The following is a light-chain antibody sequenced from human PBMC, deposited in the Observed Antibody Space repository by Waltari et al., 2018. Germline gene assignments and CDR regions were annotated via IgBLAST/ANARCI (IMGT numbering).Light chain of an antibody. CDR1: SSDVVAYNS. CDR3: SSYTSSTTLLYV. V-gene: IGLV2-14*01. CDR2: EVS. Sequence: QSALTQPASVSGSPGQSITISCTGTSSDVVAYNSVSWYQQNPGKAPQLMIYEVSNRPSGISNRFSGSKSGYTASLTISGLQAEDEAEYYCSSYTSSTTLLYVFGTGTKVTVL. J-gene: IGLJ1*01.